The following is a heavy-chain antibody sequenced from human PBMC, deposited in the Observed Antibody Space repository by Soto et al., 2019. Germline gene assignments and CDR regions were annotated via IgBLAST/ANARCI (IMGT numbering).Heavy chain of an antibody. Sequence: QVQLVESGGGVVQPGRSVRLSCAASGFTFSSYGMHWVRQAPGKGLEWVAVIWYDGSNKYYADSVKGRFTISRDNSKNTLYLQMNSLRAEDTAVYYCARGQRYFDWLIRVNWFDPWGQGTLVTVSS. CDR1: GFTFSSYG. V-gene: IGHV3-33*01. J-gene: IGHJ5*02. CDR3: ARGQRYFDWLIRVNWFDP. CDR2: IWYDGSNK. D-gene: IGHD3-9*01.